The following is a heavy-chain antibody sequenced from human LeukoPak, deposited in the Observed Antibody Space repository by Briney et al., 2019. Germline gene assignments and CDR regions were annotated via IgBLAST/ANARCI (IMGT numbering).Heavy chain of an antibody. CDR1: GLTFDDYA. D-gene: IGHD5-18*01. V-gene: IGHV3-9*01. CDR2: ISWNSGSI. CDR3: ARTPRGYSYGYYLDY. J-gene: IGHJ4*02. Sequence: TGGSRRLSCAASGLTFDDYATHWGRQAPGKGLGWVSGISWNSGSIGYADSVKGRFTISRDNAKNSLYLQMNSLRAEDTALYYCARTPRGYSYGYYLDYWGQGTLVTVSS.